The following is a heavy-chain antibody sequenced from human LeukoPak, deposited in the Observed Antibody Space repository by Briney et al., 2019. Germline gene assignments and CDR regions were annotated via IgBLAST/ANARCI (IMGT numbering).Heavy chain of an antibody. D-gene: IGHD3-22*01. J-gene: IGHJ4*02. CDR1: VLTSINAV. V-gene: IGHV3-15*04. Sequence: GRSRRRSSASSVLTSINAVMRCVPQTTGKGVWWAACMESKKVGGTTDYAAPVKGRFTISRDDSKNTLYLQMNSLKTEDTAVYYCTTDEYYDSSGYYYGLEFDYWGQGTLVTVSS. CDR2: MESKKVGGTT. CDR3: TTDEYYDSSGYYYGLEFDY.